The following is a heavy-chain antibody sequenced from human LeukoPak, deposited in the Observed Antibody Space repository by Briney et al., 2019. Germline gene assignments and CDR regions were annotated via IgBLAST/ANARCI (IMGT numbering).Heavy chain of an antibody. V-gene: IGHV3-53*01. D-gene: IGHD2-8*01. CDR1: GFTVSSNY. Sequence: GSLGLSCAASGFTVSSNYMSWVRQAPGKGLEWVSIIYSGGSTYYADSVKGRFTISRDNSKNTLYLQMNSLRAEDTAVYYCARVNGPHYGGAFDIWGQGTMVTVSS. CDR3: ARVNGPHYGGAFDI. CDR2: IYSGGST. J-gene: IGHJ3*02.